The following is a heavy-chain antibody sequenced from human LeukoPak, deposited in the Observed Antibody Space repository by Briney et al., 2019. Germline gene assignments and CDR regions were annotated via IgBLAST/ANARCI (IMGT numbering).Heavy chain of an antibody. CDR2: IYYSGST. D-gene: IGHD3-10*01. J-gene: IGHJ3*02. V-gene: IGHV4-59*01. CDR1: GGSISSYY. CDR3: AASKRSGSLYAFDI. Sequence: SETLSLTCTVSGGSISSYYWSWIRQPPGKGLEWIGYIYYSGSTNYNPSLKSRVTISVDTSKNQFSLKLSSVTAADTAVYYCAASKRSGSLYAFDIWGQGTMVTVSS.